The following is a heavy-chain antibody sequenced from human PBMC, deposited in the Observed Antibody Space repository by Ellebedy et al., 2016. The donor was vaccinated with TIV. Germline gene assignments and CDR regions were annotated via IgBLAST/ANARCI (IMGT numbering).Heavy chain of an antibody. Sequence: AASVKVSCKASGYTFSNYGISWVRQAPGQGLEWMGWISAYNGNTNYAQKLQGRVTMTTDTSTSTAYMELRSLRSDDTAVYYCARLKGSSWYVETRGGYYFDYWGQGTLVTVSS. V-gene: IGHV1-18*01. CDR3: ARLKGSSWYVETRGGYYFDY. D-gene: IGHD6-13*01. CDR2: ISAYNGNT. CDR1: GYTFSNYG. J-gene: IGHJ4*02.